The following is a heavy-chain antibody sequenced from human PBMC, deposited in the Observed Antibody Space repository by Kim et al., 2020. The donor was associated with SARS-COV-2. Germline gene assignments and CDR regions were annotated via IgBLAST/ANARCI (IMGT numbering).Heavy chain of an antibody. CDR3: VRDLPTYSYGPLDY. V-gene: IGHV3-21*05. CDR2: INSQSEYI. CDR1: GFSLSSFS. Sequence: GGSLRLSCAASGFSLSSFSMNWIRQAPGKGLEWVAYINSQSEYIFYVDSVKGRFTISRDNAKNSLYLLMNSLRAEDTAVYYCVRDLPTYSYGPLDYWGQGTLVTVSS. D-gene: IGHD5-18*01. J-gene: IGHJ4*02.